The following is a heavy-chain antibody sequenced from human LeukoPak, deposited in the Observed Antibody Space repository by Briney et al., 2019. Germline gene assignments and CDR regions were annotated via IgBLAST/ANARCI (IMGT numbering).Heavy chain of an antibody. V-gene: IGHV3-33*01. D-gene: IGHD3-22*01. CDR2: QWYDGSNK. CDR3: ARESVVVITQYYFDY. Sequence: GGSLRLSCAASGVTFSSYGMHWVRPAPGKGLEWVAVQWYDGSNKYYAASVKGRFTISRDNSKNTLYLQMNSLRAEDTAVYYCARESVVVITQYYFDYWGQGTLVTVSS. J-gene: IGHJ4*02. CDR1: GVTFSSYG.